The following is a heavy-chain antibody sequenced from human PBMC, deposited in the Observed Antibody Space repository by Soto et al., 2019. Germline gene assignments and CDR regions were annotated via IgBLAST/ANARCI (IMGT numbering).Heavy chain of an antibody. CDR1: GFSFRVAW. CDR3: TTDGSFGGVVVAFHL. D-gene: IGHD3-10*01. J-gene: IGHJ3*01. CDR2: IKSRAAGGAI. Sequence: VQMVESGGGLVEPGGSLRLSCAVSGFSFRVAWMNWVRQAPGKGLEWVGRIKSRAAGGAIDYAAPVKGRFTISRDDSEDTLYLQINSPKTKDTAMYYCTTDGSFGGVVVAFHLWGQGTMLSVSS. V-gene: IGHV3-15*07.